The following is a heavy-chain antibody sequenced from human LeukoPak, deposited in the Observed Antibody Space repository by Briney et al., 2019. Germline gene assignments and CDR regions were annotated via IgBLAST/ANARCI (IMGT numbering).Heavy chain of an antibody. CDR1: GFTFSSYG. D-gene: IGHD3-16*01. V-gene: IGHV3-23*01. CDR3: ARGSILGGAFDI. CDR2: ISGSGGST. Sequence: GGSLRLSCAASGFTFSSYGMSWVRQAPGKGLEWVSAISGSGGSTYYADSVKGRFTISRDNAKNSLYLQMNSLRAEDTAVYYCARGSILGGAFDIWGQRTMVTVSS. J-gene: IGHJ3*02.